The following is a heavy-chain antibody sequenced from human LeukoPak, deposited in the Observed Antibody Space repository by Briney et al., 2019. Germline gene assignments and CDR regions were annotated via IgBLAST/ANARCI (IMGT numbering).Heavy chain of an antibody. CDR3: ARDTYYYDSSGYRGFDY. D-gene: IGHD3-22*01. Sequence: SETLSLTCTVSGYSISSGYYWSWIRQPAGKGLEWIGRIYTSGSTNYNPSLKSRVTMSVDTSKNQFSLKLSSVTAADTAVYYCARDTYYYDSSGYRGFDYWGQGTLVTVSS. V-gene: IGHV4-4*07. J-gene: IGHJ4*02. CDR1: GYSISSGYY. CDR2: IYTSGST.